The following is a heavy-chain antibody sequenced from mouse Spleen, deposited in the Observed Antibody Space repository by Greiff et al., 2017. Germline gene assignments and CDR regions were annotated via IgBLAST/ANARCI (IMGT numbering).Heavy chain of an antibody. J-gene: IGHJ3*01. CDR1: GYAFTNYL. CDR3: ARVIYDGYYSWFAY. D-gene: IGHD2-3*01. V-gene: IGHV1-54*01. Sequence: QVQLKESGAELVRPGTSVKVSCKASGYAFTNYLIEWVKRRPGQGLEWIGVINPGSGGTNYNEKFKGKATLTADKSSSTAYMQLSSLTSEDSAFYFCARVIYDGYYSWFAYWGQGTLVTVSA. CDR2: INPGSGGT.